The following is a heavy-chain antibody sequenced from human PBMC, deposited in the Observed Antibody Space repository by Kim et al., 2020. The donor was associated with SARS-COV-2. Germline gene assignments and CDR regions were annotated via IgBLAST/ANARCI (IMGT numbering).Heavy chain of an antibody. CDR2: ISSSSSYI. D-gene: IGHD3-9*01. J-gene: IGHJ4*02. CDR3: ARDEAGLTGYHLFDY. CDR1: GFTFSSYS. V-gene: IGHV3-21*01. Sequence: GGSLRLSCAASGFTFSSYSMNWVRQAPGKGLEWVSSISSSSSYIYYADSVKGRFTISRDNAKNSLYLQMNSLRAEDTAVYYCARDEAGLTGYHLFDYWGQGTLVTVSS.